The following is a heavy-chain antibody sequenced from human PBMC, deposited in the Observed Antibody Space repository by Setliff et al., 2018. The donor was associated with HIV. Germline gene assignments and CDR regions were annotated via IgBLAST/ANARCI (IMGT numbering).Heavy chain of an antibody. CDR2: IKNEGDGETT. Sequence: GSLILSCAVSGFSLGNAWMSWVRQAPGKGLEWVDRIKNEGDGETTDYAAPVKGRFTISRDNSKNTLFLQMNSLKAEDTAMYHCVTDSKYDSSGYHYYWGQGTLVTVSS. CDR1: GFSLGNAW. V-gene: IGHV3-15*01. CDR3: VTDSKYDSSGYHYY. J-gene: IGHJ4*02. D-gene: IGHD3-22*01.